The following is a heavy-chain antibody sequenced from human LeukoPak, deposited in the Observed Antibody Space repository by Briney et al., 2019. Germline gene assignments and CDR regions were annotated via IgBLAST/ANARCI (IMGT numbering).Heavy chain of an antibody. J-gene: IGHJ4*02. CDR3: ARGERDCSSTSCYEFGY. Sequence: SETLSLTCTVSGGSVSSGSYYWSWIRQPPGKGLEWIGYIYYSGSTNYNPSLKSRVTISVDTSKNQFSLKLSSVTAADTAVYYCARGERDCSSTSCYEFGYWGQGTLITVSS. CDR1: GGSVSSGSYY. V-gene: IGHV4-61*01. CDR2: IYYSGST. D-gene: IGHD2-2*01.